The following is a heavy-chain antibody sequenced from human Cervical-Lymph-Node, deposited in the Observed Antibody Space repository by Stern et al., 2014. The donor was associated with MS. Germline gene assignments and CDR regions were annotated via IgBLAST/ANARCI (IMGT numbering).Heavy chain of an antibody. CDR2: INYTGGST. CDR3: ARAFCTGGVCYSFPFYGMDV. CDR1: GFIFDDYG. Sequence: EVQLVESGGGVVRPGGSLRLSCAASGFIFDDYGMSWVRQVPGKGPEWVSAINYTGGSTDYAASVKGRFPISRDNAKKSLYLRMNSLRVEDTDVYHCARAFCTGGVCYSFPFYGMDVWGQGTTVTVSS. J-gene: IGHJ6*02. D-gene: IGHD2-8*02. V-gene: IGHV3-20*01.